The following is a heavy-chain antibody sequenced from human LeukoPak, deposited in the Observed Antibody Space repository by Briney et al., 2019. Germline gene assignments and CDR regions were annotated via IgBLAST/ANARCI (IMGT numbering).Heavy chain of an antibody. D-gene: IGHD4-17*01. CDR1: GFTFSTYA. CDR3: ASSPWGDYEVY. J-gene: IGHJ4*02. V-gene: IGHV3-48*02. CDR2: IGHNSRTI. Sequence: PGGSLRLSCAASGFTFSTYALNWVRQAPGKGLEWVSYIGHNSRTIYYADSVKGRFTISRDNAKNSLYLQMNGLRDEDSGVYYCASSPWGDYEVYWGQGTLVTVSS.